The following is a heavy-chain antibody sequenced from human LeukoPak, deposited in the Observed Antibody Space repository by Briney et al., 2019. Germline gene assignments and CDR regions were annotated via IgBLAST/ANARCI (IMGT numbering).Heavy chain of an antibody. CDR1: GFTFSSYS. CDR3: ARGPQYLEGWFDP. D-gene: IGHD1-20*01. J-gene: IGHJ5*02. Sequence: GGSLRLSCAASGFTFSSYSMNWVRQAPGKGLEWVSSISSSSSYIYYADSVKGRFTISRDNAKNSLYLQMNSLRAEDTAVYYCARGPQYLEGWFDPWGQGTLVTVSS. CDR2: ISSSSSYI. V-gene: IGHV3-21*01.